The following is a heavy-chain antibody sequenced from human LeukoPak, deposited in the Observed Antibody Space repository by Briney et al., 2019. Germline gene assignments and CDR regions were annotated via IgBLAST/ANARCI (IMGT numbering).Heavy chain of an antibody. CDR2: INHSGST. V-gene: IGHV4-34*01. J-gene: IGHJ4*02. Sequence: SSETLSLTCAVYGGSFSGYYWSWIRQPPGKGLELIGEINHSGSTNYNPSLKSRVTISVDTSKNQFSLKLSSVTAADTAVYYCARAGVVVVAARGLDYWGQGTLVTVSS. CDR3: ARAGVVVVAARGLDY. D-gene: IGHD2-15*01. CDR1: GGSFSGYY.